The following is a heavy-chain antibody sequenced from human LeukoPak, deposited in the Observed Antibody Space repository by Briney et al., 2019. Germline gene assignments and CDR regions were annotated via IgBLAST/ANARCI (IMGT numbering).Heavy chain of an antibody. Sequence: GESLRISCKGSGYNFSRYWIGWVRQMAGKGLEWMGIIYPGDSETRYSPSFQGQVTISADKSINTAYLQWSSLKASDTAMYYCAKGSGSYYKVPFDYWGQGTLVTVSP. J-gene: IGHJ4*02. CDR1: GYNFSRYW. CDR2: IYPGDSET. CDR3: AKGSGSYYKVPFDY. D-gene: IGHD3-10*01. V-gene: IGHV5-51*01.